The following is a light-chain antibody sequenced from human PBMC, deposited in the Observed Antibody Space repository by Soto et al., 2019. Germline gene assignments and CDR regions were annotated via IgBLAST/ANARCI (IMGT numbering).Light chain of an antibody. CDR3: QQYSSSPQT. CDR2: GAS. CDR1: QSVSSSY. J-gene: IGKJ5*01. Sequence: EIVLTQSPGPLSLSPGERATLSCRASQSVSSSYLAWYQQKPGQAPRLRIYGASRRATGIPDRFSGSGSGTDSTLTISRLEPEDFAVYYCQQYSSSPQTFGQGTRLEIK. V-gene: IGKV3-20*01.